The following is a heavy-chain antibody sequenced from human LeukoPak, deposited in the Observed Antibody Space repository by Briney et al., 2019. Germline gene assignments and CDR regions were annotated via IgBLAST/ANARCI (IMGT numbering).Heavy chain of an antibody. CDR2: IIPTLGIA. V-gene: IGHV1-69*04. CDR3: AREELWFGDLAGFDP. D-gene: IGHD3-10*01. J-gene: IGHJ5*02. CDR1: GGTFSSYA. Sequence: ASVKVSCKASGGTFSSYAISWVRQAPGQGLEWMGRIIPTLGIANYAQKFQGRVTITADKSTSTAYMELSSLRSEDTAVYYCAREELWFGDLAGFDPWGQGTLVTVSS.